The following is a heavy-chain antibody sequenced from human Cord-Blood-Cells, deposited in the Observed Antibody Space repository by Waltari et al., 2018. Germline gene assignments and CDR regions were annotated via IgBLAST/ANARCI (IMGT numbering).Heavy chain of an antibody. J-gene: IGHJ6*02. V-gene: IGHV4-4*07. Sequence: QVQLQESGPGLVKPSETLSLTCTVSGGSISSYYWSWIRQPAGKGLEWIGRIYTSGSTNYNPSLKSRVTMSVDTSKHQFSLRLSSGTAADTAVYYCARQAGDYYYYGMDVWGQGTTVTVSS. CDR2: IYTSGST. CDR1: GGSISSYY. CDR3: ARQAGDYYYYGMDV. D-gene: IGHD4-17*01.